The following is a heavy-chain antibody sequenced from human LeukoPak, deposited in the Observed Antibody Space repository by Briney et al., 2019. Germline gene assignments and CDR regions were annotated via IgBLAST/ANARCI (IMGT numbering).Heavy chain of an antibody. CDR2: IYYSGST. J-gene: IGHJ4*02. V-gene: IGHV4-59*08. Sequence: SETLSLTCTVSGDSISSYYWSWIRQPPGKGLEWIGYIYYSGSTNYNPSLKSRVTISVDTSKNQFSLKLSSVTAADTAVYYCASHRSSGWHFDYWGQGTLVTVSS. D-gene: IGHD6-19*01. CDR3: ASHRSSGWHFDY. CDR1: GDSISSYY.